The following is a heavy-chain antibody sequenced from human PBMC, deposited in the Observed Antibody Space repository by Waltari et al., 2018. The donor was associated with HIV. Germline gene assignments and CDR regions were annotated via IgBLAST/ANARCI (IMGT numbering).Heavy chain of an antibody. CDR3: ARDGPAPKNIYHYYGMDV. Sequence: QVQLVESGGGVVRPGRSLRLSCAASRYIFSGYAMHWVRQPPGKGLEVVAVISYDGTNKDYAEAVRGRFTISRDNSENTLYLEMNSLKPDDTAVYYCARDGPAPKNIYHYYGMDVWGQGTTVTVSS. J-gene: IGHJ6*02. CDR2: ISYDGTNK. V-gene: IGHV3-30-3*01. CDR1: RYIFSGYA. D-gene: IGHD2-2*01.